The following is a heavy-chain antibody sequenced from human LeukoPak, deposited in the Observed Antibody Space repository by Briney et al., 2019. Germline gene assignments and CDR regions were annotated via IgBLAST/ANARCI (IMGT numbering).Heavy chain of an antibody. V-gene: IGHV4-59*11. CDR1: GGSISGHY. CDR2: IHYSGSA. D-gene: IGHD3-3*01. Sequence: SETLSLTCTVSGGSISGHYWTWIRQPPGKGLEWIGQIHYSGSADYSPSLKNRVTISVDSSKNQISLKVTSVTTADAAVYYCARFGIDYDMDVWGQGTTVTVS. CDR3: ARFGIDYDMDV. J-gene: IGHJ6*02.